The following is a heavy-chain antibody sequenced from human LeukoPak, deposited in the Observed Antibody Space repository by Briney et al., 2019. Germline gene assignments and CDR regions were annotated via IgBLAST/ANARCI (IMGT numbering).Heavy chain of an antibody. D-gene: IGHD5-12*01. Sequence: SETLSLTCTVSGYSISSGYYWGWIRQPPGKGLEWIGSIYHSGSTYYNPSLKSRVTISVDTSKNQFSLKLSSVTAADTAVYYCARVATAVAYYYYYMDVWGKGTRSPSP. V-gene: IGHV4-38-2*02. CDR2: IYHSGST. CDR1: GYSISSGYY. J-gene: IGHJ6*03. CDR3: ARVATAVAYYYYYMDV.